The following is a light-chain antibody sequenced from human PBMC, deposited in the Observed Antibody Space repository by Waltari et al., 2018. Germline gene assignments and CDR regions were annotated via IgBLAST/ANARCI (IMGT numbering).Light chain of an antibody. CDR3: QVWDSSSDHWV. CDR2: DAS. V-gene: IGLV3-21*02. Sequence: SYVLTQPPSVSVAPGQTARITCEGNDIGSKSVHWYQQKPGQAPVLVVYDASDRPSGIPERFSGSNSGNTATLTISRVEAGDEADYYCQVWDSSSDHWVFGGGTKLTVL. J-gene: IGLJ3*02. CDR1: DIGSKS.